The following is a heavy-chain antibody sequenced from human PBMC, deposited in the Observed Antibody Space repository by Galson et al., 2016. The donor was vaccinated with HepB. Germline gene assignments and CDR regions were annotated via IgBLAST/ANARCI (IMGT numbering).Heavy chain of an antibody. CDR3: VRGKPLWTRPWNYGMDV. V-gene: IGHV3-66*01. Sequence: SLRLSCAASGFTFSDYYMSWIRQTPGKGLEWVSVIYSGGSTYYADPVKCRFTISRDNSKNTLYLQLKNLRVGDTAVYYCVRGKPLWTRPWNYGMDVWVKGTTVSVSS. CDR1: GFTFSDYY. D-gene: IGHD3-10*01. CDR2: IYSGGST. J-gene: IGHJ6*04.